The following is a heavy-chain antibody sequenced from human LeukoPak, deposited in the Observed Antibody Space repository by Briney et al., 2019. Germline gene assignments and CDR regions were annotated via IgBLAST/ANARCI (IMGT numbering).Heavy chain of an antibody. V-gene: IGHV1-58*02. Sequence: SVKVSCKASGFTFTSSAMQWVRQARGQRLEWIGWIVVGSGNTNYAQKFQERVTITRDMSTSTAYMELSSLRSEDTAVYYCATLRWYKSFIAAAVPDRYNWFDPWGQGTLVTVSS. J-gene: IGHJ5*02. CDR2: IVVGSGNT. CDR1: GFTFTSSA. D-gene: IGHD6-13*01. CDR3: ATLRWYKSFIAAAVPDRYNWFDP.